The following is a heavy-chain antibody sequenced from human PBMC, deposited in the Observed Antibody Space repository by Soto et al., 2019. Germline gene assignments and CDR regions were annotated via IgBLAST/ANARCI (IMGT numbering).Heavy chain of an antibody. CDR2: IDPSDSYT. Sequence: GESLKISCKGSGYSFTSYWISWVRQMPGKGLEWMGRIDPSDSYTNYSPSFQGHVTISADKSISTAYLQWSSLKASDTAMYYCARLGVAAAGTRYYYYGMDVWGQGTTVTVS. V-gene: IGHV5-10-1*01. J-gene: IGHJ6*02. CDR3: ARLGVAAAGTRYYYYGMDV. D-gene: IGHD6-13*01. CDR1: GYSFTSYW.